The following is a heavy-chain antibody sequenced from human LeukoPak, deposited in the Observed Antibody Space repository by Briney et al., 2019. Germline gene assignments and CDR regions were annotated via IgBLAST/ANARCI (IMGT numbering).Heavy chain of an antibody. J-gene: IGHJ4*02. V-gene: IGHV4-30-2*01. D-gene: IGHD3-10*01. Sequence: PSETLSLTCAVSGGSISSGGYSWSWIRQPPGKGLEWIGYIYHSGSTYYNPSLKSRVTISVDRSKNQFSLKLRSVTAADTAFYYCARRFGYTDDMNFDYWGQGTLVTVSS. CDR3: ARRFGYTDDMNFDY. CDR1: GGSISSGGYS. CDR2: IYHSGST.